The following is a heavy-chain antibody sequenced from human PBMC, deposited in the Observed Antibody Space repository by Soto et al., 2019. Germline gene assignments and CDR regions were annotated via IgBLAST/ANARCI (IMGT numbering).Heavy chain of an antibody. V-gene: IGHV3-30*18. CDR2: ISYDGSNK. CDR1: GFTFSSYG. CDR3: AKESYCSGGSCYSAPYY. Sequence: PGGSPRLSCAASGFTFSSYGMHWVRQATDKGLEWVAVISYDGSNKYYADSVKGRFTISRDNSKNTLYLQMNSLRAEDTAVYYCAKESYCSGGSCYSAPYYWGQGTLVTVSS. J-gene: IGHJ4*02. D-gene: IGHD2-15*01.